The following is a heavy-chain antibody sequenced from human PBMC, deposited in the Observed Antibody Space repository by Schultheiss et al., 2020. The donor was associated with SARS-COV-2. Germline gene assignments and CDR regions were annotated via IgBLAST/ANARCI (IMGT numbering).Heavy chain of an antibody. V-gene: IGHV1-3*01. J-gene: IGHJ6*02. D-gene: IGHD3-3*01. Sequence: ASVKVSCKASGYTFTSYYMHWVRQAPGQRLEWMGWINAGNGNTKYSQKFQGRVTITRDTSASTAYMELSSLRSEDTAVYYCARDLGFLRLYGMDVWGQGTTVTVSS. CDR1: GYTFTSYY. CDR3: ARDLGFLRLYGMDV. CDR2: INAGNGNT.